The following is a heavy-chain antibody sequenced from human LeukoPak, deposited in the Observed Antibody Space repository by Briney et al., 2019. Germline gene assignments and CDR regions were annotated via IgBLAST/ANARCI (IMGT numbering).Heavy chain of an antibody. D-gene: IGHD1-26*01. CDR2: IIPIFGTA. CDR3: ARSKGVRELHNEDAFDI. CDR1: GGTFSSYA. Sequence: ASVKVSCKASGGTFSSYAISWVRQAPGQGLEWMGGIIPIFGTANYAQKFQGRVTITTDESTSTAYMELSSLRSEDTAVYYCARSKGVRELHNEDAFDIWGQGTMVTVSS. J-gene: IGHJ3*02. V-gene: IGHV1-69*05.